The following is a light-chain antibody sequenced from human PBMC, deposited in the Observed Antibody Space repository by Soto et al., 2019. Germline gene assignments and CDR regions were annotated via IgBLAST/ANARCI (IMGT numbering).Light chain of an antibody. V-gene: IGLV2-14*01. CDR1: SSDVGGYNY. CDR2: EVS. Sequence: QSVLTQPASVSGSPGQSITISCTGTSSDVGGYNYVSWYQQHPGKAPKLMIYEVSNRPSGVSNRFSGSKSGNTASLTISGLLPEDEADYYCHSYTRSSTYVFGSGTKVTVL. CDR3: HSYTRSSTYV. J-gene: IGLJ1*01.